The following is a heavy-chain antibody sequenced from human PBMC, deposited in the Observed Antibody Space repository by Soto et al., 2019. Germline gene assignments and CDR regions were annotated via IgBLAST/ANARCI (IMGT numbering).Heavy chain of an antibody. J-gene: IGHJ4*02. CDR1: GFTFNNYA. Sequence: GGSLRLSCAASGFTFNNYAMHWVRQAPGKGLEWMAFISYDGSSKYYADSVTGRFTISRDNSRNTLYLQMNSLRAEDTAVYYCARGDGYIYGNTFDSWGQGTLVTVSS. CDR3: ARGDGYIYGNTFDS. CDR2: ISYDGSSK. D-gene: IGHD5-18*01. V-gene: IGHV3-30-3*01.